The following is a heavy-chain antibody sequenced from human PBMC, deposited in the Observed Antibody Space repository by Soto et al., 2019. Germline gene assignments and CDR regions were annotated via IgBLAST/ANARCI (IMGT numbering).Heavy chain of an antibody. V-gene: IGHV4-59*08. Sequence: SQTLSLTCTVSGGYISSFCWSRILQPPGKGLEWIGYIYYSGSTNYNPSLKSRVTISVDTSKNEFSLKLSSVTAADPAVYYFQLSGYDYAFQDYYCYFGMDVWGQGTTVTVSS. D-gene: IGHD5-12*01. CDR2: IYYSGST. CDR3: QLSGYDYAFQDYYCYFGMDV. J-gene: IGHJ6*02. CDR1: GGYISSFC.